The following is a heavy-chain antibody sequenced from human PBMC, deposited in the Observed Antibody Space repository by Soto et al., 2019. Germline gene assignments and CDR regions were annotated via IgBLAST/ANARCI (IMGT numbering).Heavy chain of an antibody. CDR2: IWYDGSNK. CDR1: GFTFSSYG. D-gene: IGHD1-26*01. CDR3: ARSSRWELLSHYYYGMDV. V-gene: IGHV3-33*01. J-gene: IGHJ6*02. Sequence: GGSLRLSCAASGFTFSSYGMHWVRQAPGKGLEWVAVIWYDGSNKYYADSVKGRFTISRDNSKNTLYLQMNSLRAEDTAVYYCARSSRWELLSHYYYGMDVWGQGTTVTVSS.